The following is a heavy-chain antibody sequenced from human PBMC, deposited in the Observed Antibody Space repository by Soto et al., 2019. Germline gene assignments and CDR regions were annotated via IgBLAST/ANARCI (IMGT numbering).Heavy chain of an antibody. CDR1: GYTFTRYG. J-gene: IGHJ6*02. CDR3: ASEVDYPYYYYGMDV. CDR2: INGYNGNT. D-gene: IGHD3-10*01. Sequence: QVQLVQSGAEVKKPGASVKVYCKASGYTFTRYGITWVRQARGQGLERVGWINGYNGNTKYAQKPQGRVTMTTDTTTSTDYMELRSLTSDDTAVYYCASEVDYPYYYYGMDVWGQGTTVTVSS. V-gene: IGHV1-18*01.